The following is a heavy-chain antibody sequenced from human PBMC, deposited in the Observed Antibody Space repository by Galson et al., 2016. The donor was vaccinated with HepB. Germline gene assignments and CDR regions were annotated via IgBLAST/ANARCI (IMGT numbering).Heavy chain of an antibody. D-gene: IGHD4-11*01. V-gene: IGHV5-51*01. CDR3: VRSRTTTDFDH. CDR2: IHSGYADT. J-gene: IGHJ4*02. CDR1: GYTFTNYW. Sequence: QSGAEVKKPGESLKISCKGSGYTFTNYWIGWVRQTPGKGLEWMGLIHSGYADTRHSPSFQGQVTMSVDKSIITAYLQWSRLKASDTAIYYCVRSRTTTDFDHWGQGTLVTVSS.